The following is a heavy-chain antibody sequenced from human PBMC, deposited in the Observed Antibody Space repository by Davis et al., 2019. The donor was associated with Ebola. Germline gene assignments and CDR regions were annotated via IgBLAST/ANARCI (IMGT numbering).Heavy chain of an antibody. J-gene: IGHJ4*02. D-gene: IGHD5-18*01. CDR1: AGSISSSSYY. V-gene: IGHV4-39*07. CDR3: ARDLGYSYGIDY. Sequence: GSLRLSCTVSAGSISSSSYYWGWIRQPPGKGLEWIGSIYYSGSTYYNPSLKSRVTISVDTSKNQFSLKLSSVTAADTAVYYCARDLGYSYGIDYWGQGTLVTVSS. CDR2: IYYSGST.